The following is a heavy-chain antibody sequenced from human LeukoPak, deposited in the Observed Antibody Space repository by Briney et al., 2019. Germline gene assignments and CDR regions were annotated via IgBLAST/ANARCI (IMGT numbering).Heavy chain of an antibody. Sequence: GGSLRLSCAASGFTVSSKYMSWVRQAPGKGLEWVSVIYSGGSTYYADSVKGRSTISRDNSKNTLYLQMNGLRAEDTAVYYCARGSSSGWYYFDYWGQGTLVTVSS. D-gene: IGHD6-19*01. CDR3: ARGSSSGWYYFDY. V-gene: IGHV3-53*01. CDR1: GFTVSSKY. CDR2: IYSGGST. J-gene: IGHJ4*02.